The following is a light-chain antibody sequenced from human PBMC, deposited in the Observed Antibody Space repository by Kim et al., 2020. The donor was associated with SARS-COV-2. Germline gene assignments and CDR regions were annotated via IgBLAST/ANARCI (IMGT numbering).Light chain of an antibody. CDR1: SSDVGGYSY. J-gene: IGLJ3*02. CDR2: AVS. CDR3: CSYAGSYTWV. Sequence: QSALTQPRSVSGSPGQSVTISCTGTSSDVGGYSYVSWYQQHPDKAPKLMIHAVSKRPSGVPDRFSGSKSGNTASLTISGLQAEDEADYYRCSYAGSYTWVFGGGTQLTVL. V-gene: IGLV2-11*01.